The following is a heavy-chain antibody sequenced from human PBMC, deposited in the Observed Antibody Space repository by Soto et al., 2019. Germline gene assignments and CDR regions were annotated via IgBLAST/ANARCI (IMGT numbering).Heavy chain of an antibody. J-gene: IGHJ5*02. Sequence: SETLSLTCTVSGGSISSCGYYWSWIRQHPGKGLEWIGYIYYSGSTYYNPSLKSRVAISVDTSKNQFSLKLSSVTAADTAVYYCARARYCSGGSCYSIHWFDPWGQGTLVTVSS. CDR2: IYYSGST. D-gene: IGHD2-15*01. V-gene: IGHV4-31*03. CDR3: ARARYCSGGSCYSIHWFDP. CDR1: GGSISSCGYY.